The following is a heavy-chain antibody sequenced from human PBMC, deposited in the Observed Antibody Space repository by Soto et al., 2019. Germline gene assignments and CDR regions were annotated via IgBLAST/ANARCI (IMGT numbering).Heavy chain of an antibody. Sequence: QVQLQESGPGLVKPSQTLSLTCTVSGGSISSGGYYWSWIRQHPGKGLEWIGYIYYSGSTYYNPSLKSRVTRSVDTFKSQFALQLSSVTAADTAVYYCARGVTMVRGVIHTPYFDYWGQGTLVTVSA. CDR1: GGSISSGGYY. CDR2: IYYSGST. V-gene: IGHV4-31*03. CDR3: ARGVTMVRGVIHTPYFDY. D-gene: IGHD3-10*01. J-gene: IGHJ4*02.